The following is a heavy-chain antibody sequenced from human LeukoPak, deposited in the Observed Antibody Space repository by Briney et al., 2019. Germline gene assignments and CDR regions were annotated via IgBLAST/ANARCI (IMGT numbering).Heavy chain of an antibody. CDR2: INPSGGST. V-gene: IGHV1-46*01. Sequence: ASVKVSCKASGYTFTSYGISWVRQAPGQGLEWMGIINPSGGSTSYAQKFQGRVTMTRDTSTSTVYMELSSLRSEDTAVYYCARDHGTRGYSGYDSDYWGQGTLVTVSS. J-gene: IGHJ4*02. D-gene: IGHD5-12*01. CDR3: ARDHGTRGYSGYDSDY. CDR1: GYTFTSYG.